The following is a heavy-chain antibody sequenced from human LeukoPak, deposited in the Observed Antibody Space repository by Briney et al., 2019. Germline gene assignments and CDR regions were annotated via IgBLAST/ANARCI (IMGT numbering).Heavy chain of an antibody. CDR2: ISAYNGNT. Sequence: GASVKVSCKASGYTFTSYGISWVRQAPGQGLEWMGWISAYNGNTNYAQKLQGRVTMTTDTSTSTAYMELRSLRCDDTAVYYCARDKSKLLAAPRPFDPWGQGTLVTVSS. D-gene: IGHD3-3*02. CDR1: GYTFTSYG. V-gene: IGHV1-18*04. CDR3: ARDKSKLLAAPRPFDP. J-gene: IGHJ5*02.